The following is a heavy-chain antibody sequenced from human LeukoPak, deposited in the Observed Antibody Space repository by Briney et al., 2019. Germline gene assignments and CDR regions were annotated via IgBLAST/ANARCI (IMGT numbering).Heavy chain of an antibody. J-gene: IGHJ4*02. D-gene: IGHD1-26*01. CDR1: GFTFSTYA. V-gene: IGHV3-64*02. CDR2: ISSGGVNT. Sequence: GGSLRLSCAASGFTFSTYAIHWVRQAAGRGLEHVSSISSGGVNTYYADSVRGKFPISRDNSKNTLYLHMGSLRAEDMAVYYCAREEAPVGGSSFDYWGQGTLVTVSS. CDR3: AREEAPVGGSSFDY.